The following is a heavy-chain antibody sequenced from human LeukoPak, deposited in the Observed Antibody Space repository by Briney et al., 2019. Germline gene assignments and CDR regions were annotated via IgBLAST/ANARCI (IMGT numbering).Heavy chain of an antibody. J-gene: IGHJ2*01. D-gene: IGHD1-1*01. CDR2: IYYSGST. CDR3: ARGRGRGRPNHHWYFDL. Sequence: PSETLSLTCTVSGGSISSSSYYWGWIRQPPGKGLEWIGSIYYSGSTYYNPSLKSRVTISVDTSKNQFSLKLSSVTAADTAVYYCARGRGRGRPNHHWYFDLWGRGTLVTVSS. V-gene: IGHV4-39*01. CDR1: GGSISSSSYY.